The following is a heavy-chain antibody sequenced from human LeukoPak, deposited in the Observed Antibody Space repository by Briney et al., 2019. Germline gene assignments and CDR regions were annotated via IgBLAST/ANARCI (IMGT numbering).Heavy chain of an antibody. CDR1: GYTFTGYY. CDR2: INPNSGGT. J-gene: IGHJ4*02. Sequence: ASVKVSCKASGYTFTGYYMHWVRQAPGQGLEWVGWINPNSGGTNYAQKFQGRVTMTRDTSISTAYMELSRLRSDDTAVYYCARGAAAGIGFDYWGQGTLVTVSS. V-gene: IGHV1-2*02. D-gene: IGHD6-13*01. CDR3: ARGAAAGIGFDY.